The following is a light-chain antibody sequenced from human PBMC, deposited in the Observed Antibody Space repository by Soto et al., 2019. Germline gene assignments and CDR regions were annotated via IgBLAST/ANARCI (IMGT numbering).Light chain of an antibody. CDR2: GAS. CDR3: QQYNNWPPIT. CDR1: QSVGSY. Sequence: EIVMAQSPATLSVSPGERATFSCRASQSVGSYLAWYQQKPGQAPRLLIYGASTRATGIPARFSGSGSGTEFTLTISSLQSEDFAVYYCQQYNNWPPITFGLGTRLEIK. J-gene: IGKJ5*01. V-gene: IGKV3-15*01.